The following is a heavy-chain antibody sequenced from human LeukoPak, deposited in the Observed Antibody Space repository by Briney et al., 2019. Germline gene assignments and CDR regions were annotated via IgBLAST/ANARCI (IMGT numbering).Heavy chain of an antibody. CDR2: TSSSSSYI. Sequence: PGGSLRLSCAASGFTFSSYSMNWVRQAPGKGLEWVSSTSSSSSYIYYADSVKGRFTISRDNAKNSLYLQMNSLRAEDTAVYYCARDPRGYSYGYFDYWGQGTLVTVSS. D-gene: IGHD5-18*01. CDR3: ARDPRGYSYGYFDY. CDR1: GFTFSSYS. V-gene: IGHV3-21*01. J-gene: IGHJ4*02.